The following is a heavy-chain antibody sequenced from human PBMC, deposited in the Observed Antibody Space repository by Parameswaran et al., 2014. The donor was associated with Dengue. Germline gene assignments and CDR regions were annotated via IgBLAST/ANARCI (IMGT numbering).Heavy chain of an antibody. D-gene: IGHD2-2*02. CDR2: MNPNSGNT. CDR3: ATRLHCSSTSCYTSGAFDI. Sequence: WVRQAPGQGLEWMGWMNPNSGNTGYAQKFQGRVTMTRNTSISTAYMELSSLRSEDTAVYYCATRLHCSSTSCYTSGAFDIW. V-gene: IGHV1-8*01. J-gene: IGHJ3*02.